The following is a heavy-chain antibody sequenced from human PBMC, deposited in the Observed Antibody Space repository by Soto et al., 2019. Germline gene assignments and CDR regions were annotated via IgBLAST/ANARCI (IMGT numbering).Heavy chain of an antibody. CDR1: GDSVSSNSAA. J-gene: IGHJ6*03. D-gene: IGHD6-13*01. CDR3: ARDQEGDSSSRYYYMDV. V-gene: IGHV6-1*01. Sequence: SQTLSLTCAISGDSVSSNSAAWNWIRRSPSRGLEWLGRTYYRSKWYNDYAVSVKSRITINPDTSKNQFSLQLNSVTPEDTAVYYCARDQEGDSSSRYYYMDVWGKGTTVTVSS. CDR2: TYYRSKWYN.